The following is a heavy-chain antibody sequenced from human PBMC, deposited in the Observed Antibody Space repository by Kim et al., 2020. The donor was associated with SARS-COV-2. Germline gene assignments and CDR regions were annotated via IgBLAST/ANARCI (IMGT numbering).Heavy chain of an antibody. CDR3: ARVYSGYDLGYYYGMDV. Sequence: SETLSLTCTVSGGSISSGGYYWSWIRQHPGKGLEWIGYIYYSGSTYYNPSLKSRVTISVDTYKNQFSLKLSSVTAADTAVYYCARVYSGYDLGYYYGMDVWGQGTTVTVSS. V-gene: IGHV4-31*03. CDR2: IYYSGST. J-gene: IGHJ6*02. D-gene: IGHD5-12*01. CDR1: GGSISSGGYY.